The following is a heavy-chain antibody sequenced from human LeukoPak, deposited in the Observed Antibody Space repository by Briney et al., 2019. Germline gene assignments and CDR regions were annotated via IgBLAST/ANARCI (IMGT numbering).Heavy chain of an antibody. V-gene: IGHV3-30*02. CDR2: IRYDGSNK. Sequence: PGGSLRLSCAASGFTFNNYGMHWVRQAPGKGRVWVTFIRYDGSNKYYVDSVKGRFTISRDNSKNTMYLQMNSLRTEDTAVYYCAKARSGPNDAFDIWGQGTMVTVSS. CDR3: AKARSGPNDAFDI. CDR1: GFTFNNYG. J-gene: IGHJ3*02. D-gene: IGHD5-12*01.